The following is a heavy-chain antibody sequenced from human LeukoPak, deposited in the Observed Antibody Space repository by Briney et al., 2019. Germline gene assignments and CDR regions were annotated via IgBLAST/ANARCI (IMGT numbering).Heavy chain of an antibody. CDR2: ISYDGSNE. Sequence: GRSLRLSCAASGFTFSSYGMHWVRQAPGKGLEWVAVISYDGSNEYYADSVKGRFTISRDNSKNTLYLQMNSLRAEDTAVYYCAKDPGGSYHYWYFDLWGRGTLVTVSS. V-gene: IGHV3-30*18. D-gene: IGHD1-26*01. CDR3: AKDPGGSYHYWYFDL. J-gene: IGHJ2*01. CDR1: GFTFSSYG.